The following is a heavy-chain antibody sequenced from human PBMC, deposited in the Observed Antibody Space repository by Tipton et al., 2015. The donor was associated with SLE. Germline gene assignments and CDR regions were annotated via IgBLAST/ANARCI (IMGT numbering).Heavy chain of an antibody. CDR1: GGSISSYY. D-gene: IGHD6-19*01. CDR3: AREGSGWYRGYYFDY. Sequence: TLSLTCTVSGGSISSYYWSWIRQPPGKGLEWSGYIYYSGSTNYNPSLKSRVTISVDTSKNQFSLKLSSVTAADTAVYYCAREGSGWYRGYYFDYWGQGTLVTVSS. CDR2: IYYSGST. V-gene: IGHV4-59*12. J-gene: IGHJ4*02.